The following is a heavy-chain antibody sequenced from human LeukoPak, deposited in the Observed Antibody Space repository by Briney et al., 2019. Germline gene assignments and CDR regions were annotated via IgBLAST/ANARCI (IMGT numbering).Heavy chain of an antibody. J-gene: IGHJ5*02. D-gene: IGHD2-21*02. Sequence: SETLSLTCTVSGDSLNTYYWTWIRRTPGKELEWIGFVASSGTSNYNPSLKSRVSISIDTSKNQFSLALTSVTPADTAVYYCARVVRGVVTSNWFDPWGQGTLVSVSS. CDR2: VASSGTS. CDR1: GDSLNTYY. CDR3: ARVVRGVVTSNWFDP. V-gene: IGHV4-59*01.